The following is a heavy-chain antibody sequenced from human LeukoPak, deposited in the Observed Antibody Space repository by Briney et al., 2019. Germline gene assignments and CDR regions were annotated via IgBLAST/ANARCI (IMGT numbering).Heavy chain of an antibody. Sequence: AGSLRLSCAVSGFTFSSYAMSWVRQPPGKWLEWDSTISGSGGSTYYADSVKGRFNHSRDNSKNTLYLQMNSLRAEDTAVYYCAKNDDILTDYPYFFDYWGQGTRVTVST. CDR3: AKNDDILTDYPYFFDY. V-gene: IGHV3-23*01. D-gene: IGHD3-9*01. CDR2: ISGSGGST. J-gene: IGHJ4*02. CDR1: GFTFSSYA.